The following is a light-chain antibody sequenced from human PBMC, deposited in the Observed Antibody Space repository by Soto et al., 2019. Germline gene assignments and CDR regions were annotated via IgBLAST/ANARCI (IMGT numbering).Light chain of an antibody. V-gene: IGLV2-23*01. CDR1: SSDVGSYNL. CDR3: CSYAGSSDVV. Sequence: QSALTQPASVSGSPGQSITISCTGTSSDVGSYNLVSWYQQHPGKAPKLMIYEGSKWPSGVSNRFSGSKCGNTAFLTISGLHAEDAADYYCCSYAGSSDVVFGGGTKLTVL. CDR2: EGS. J-gene: IGLJ2*01.